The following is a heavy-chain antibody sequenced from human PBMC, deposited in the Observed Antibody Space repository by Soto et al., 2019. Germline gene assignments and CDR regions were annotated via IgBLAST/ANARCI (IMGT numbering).Heavy chain of an antibody. CDR3: AREDSIIIPAVSDF. D-gene: IGHD2-2*01. CDR2: ISKSDYT. Sequence: WGSLRLSCTVSGFAFNNYGINWVRQAPGKGLEWVSSISKSDYTYYSDSVKGRFTISRDNAKNSVSLQMNTLRVEDTAVYYCAREDSIIIPAVSDFWGQGTLVTVSS. J-gene: IGHJ4*02. V-gene: IGHV3-21*01. CDR1: GFAFNNYG.